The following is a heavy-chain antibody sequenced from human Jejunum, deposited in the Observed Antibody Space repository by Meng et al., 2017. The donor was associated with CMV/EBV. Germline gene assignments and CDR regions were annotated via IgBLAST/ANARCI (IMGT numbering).Heavy chain of an antibody. CDR1: GYLFNDFY. CDR3: ARALWHGDYDFDY. J-gene: IGHJ4*02. V-gene: IGHV1-2*02. CDR2: IKPDSGGT. D-gene: IGHD4-17*01. Sequence: SGYLFNDFYIQWVRQAPGQGLEWMGWIKPDSGGTESAYKFQGRVTMTRDMFSDTVYMELSRLRSDDTAVYYCARALWHGDYDFDYWGQGTRVTVSS.